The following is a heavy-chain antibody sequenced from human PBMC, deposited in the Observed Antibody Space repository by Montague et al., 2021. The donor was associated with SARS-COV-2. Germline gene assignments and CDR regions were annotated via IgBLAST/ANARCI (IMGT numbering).Heavy chain of an antibody. V-gene: IGHV4-61*09. D-gene: IGHD4-17*01. CDR1: GGSISSASYY. Sequence: TLSLTCTVSGGSISSASYYWSWIRQPAGKGLEWIGHIYSTVITSYNPSLKSRVTISVDLSKNQFSLKMTSVTAADTAVYYCAREPHDYGWLDPWGQGTLVTVSS. J-gene: IGHJ5*02. CDR2: IYSTVIT. CDR3: AREPHDYGWLDP.